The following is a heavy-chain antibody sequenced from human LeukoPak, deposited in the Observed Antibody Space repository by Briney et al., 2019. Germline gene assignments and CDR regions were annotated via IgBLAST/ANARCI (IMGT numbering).Heavy chain of an antibody. V-gene: IGHV3-30*04. CDR1: RFTFRNYA. Sequence: QSGGSLRLSCAASRFTFRNYAMHWVRQAPGKGLEWVAVISSDGTNKDYADSVKGRFSISRDNSKNTLYLQMNRLRADDTAVYYCARDRSQEFDPWGQGTLVTVSS. D-gene: IGHD3-10*01. CDR3: ARDRSQEFDP. CDR2: ISSDGTNK. J-gene: IGHJ5*02.